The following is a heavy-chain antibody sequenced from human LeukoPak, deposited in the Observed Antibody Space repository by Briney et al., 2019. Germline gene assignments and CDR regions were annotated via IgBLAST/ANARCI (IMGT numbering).Heavy chain of an antibody. D-gene: IGHD6-13*01. CDR1: GVSIISSNYY. J-gene: IGHJ4*02. V-gene: IGHV4-39*01. CDR2: VFYTGNT. CDR3: ARRLGSSADGILKYYFDY. Sequence: SETLSLTCTVSGVSIISSNYYWGWFRQPPGKSLEWIASVFYTGNTRHNPSLKSRVNISVDTSKKEFSLNLSSVTAEDTAVFYCARRLGSSADGILKYYFDYWGQGTLVTVSS.